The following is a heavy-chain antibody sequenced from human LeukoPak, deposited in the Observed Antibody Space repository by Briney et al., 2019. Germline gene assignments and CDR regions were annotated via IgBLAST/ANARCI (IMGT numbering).Heavy chain of an antibody. CDR2: ISSSGSTI. Sequence: GGSLRLSCAASGFTFSSYEMNWVRQAPGKGLEWVSYISSSGSTIYYADSVKGRFTISRDNAKNSLYLQMNSLRAEDMALYYCAKGSAGSGSQYFDYWGQGTLVTVSS. J-gene: IGHJ4*02. V-gene: IGHV3-48*03. D-gene: IGHD3-10*01. CDR3: AKGSAGSGSQYFDY. CDR1: GFTFSSYE.